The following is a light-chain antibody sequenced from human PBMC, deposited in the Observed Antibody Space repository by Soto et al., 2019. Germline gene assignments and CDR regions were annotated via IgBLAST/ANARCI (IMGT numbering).Light chain of an antibody. V-gene: IGKV3-11*01. CDR1: QSVSSN. CDR2: DAS. J-gene: IGKJ5*01. CDR3: KQRSNWPIT. Sequence: EIVMTQSPATLSVSPGERATLSCRASQSVSSNLAWYQQKPGQAPRLLIYDASNRATGIPARFSGSGSGTDFTLTISSLEPEDFAVYYCKQRSNWPITFGQGTRLEIK.